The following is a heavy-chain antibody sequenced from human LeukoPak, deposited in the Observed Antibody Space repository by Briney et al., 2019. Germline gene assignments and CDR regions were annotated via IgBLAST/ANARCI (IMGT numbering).Heavy chain of an antibody. CDR2: IRYDGSNK. Sequence: GGSLRLSCAASGFTFSSYGMHWVRQASGKGLEWVAFIRYDGSNKYYADSVKGRFTISRDNSKNTLYLQMNSLRAEDTAVYYCARDLHSGSSGDYWGQGTLVTVSS. V-gene: IGHV3-30*02. D-gene: IGHD1-26*01. J-gene: IGHJ4*02. CDR3: ARDLHSGSSGDY. CDR1: GFTFSSYG.